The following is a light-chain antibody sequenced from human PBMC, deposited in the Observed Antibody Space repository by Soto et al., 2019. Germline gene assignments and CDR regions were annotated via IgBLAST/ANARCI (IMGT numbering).Light chain of an antibody. CDR3: QQSYNSPQT. CDR1: QTIMTY. Sequence: DIQMTQSPSSLSASVGDEVTITCRASQTIMTYLNWYQLKPGKPPRLLIYAASSLQSGVPSRFSGSGSGTDFTLTISSLQPEDFATYSCQQSYNSPQTFVRGTKVEIK. V-gene: IGKV1-39*01. J-gene: IGKJ1*01. CDR2: AAS.